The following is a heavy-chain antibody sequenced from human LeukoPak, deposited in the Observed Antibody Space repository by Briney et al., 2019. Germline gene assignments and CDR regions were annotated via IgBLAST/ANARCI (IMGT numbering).Heavy chain of an antibody. Sequence: SETLSLTCTVSGGSISSTYDHWDWIRQSPGKGLEWLGSIRYSGTNYYNPSLKGRVTMFVDTSNNQFSLRLRSVTAADTAVYYCARRLHYFDYWGQGSLVTVSS. D-gene: IGHD2-21*02. CDR3: ARRLHYFDY. CDR2: IRYSGTN. J-gene: IGHJ4*02. CDR1: GGSISSTYDH. V-gene: IGHV4-39*01.